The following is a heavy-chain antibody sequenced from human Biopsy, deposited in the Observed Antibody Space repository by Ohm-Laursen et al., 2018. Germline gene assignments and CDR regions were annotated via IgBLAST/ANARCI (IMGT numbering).Heavy chain of an antibody. CDR1: GYSLTELS. Sequence: GASVKVSCQVSGYSLTELSMHWVRQAPGQGLEWMGGFAPENGRIVYSQKFQGRVSMTEDTSTSTAYMEVWRLRSDDTAVYYCAADINVWNVNYWGQGTQVIVSS. D-gene: IGHD1-1*01. CDR3: AADINVWNVNY. CDR2: FAPENGRI. V-gene: IGHV1-24*01. J-gene: IGHJ4*02.